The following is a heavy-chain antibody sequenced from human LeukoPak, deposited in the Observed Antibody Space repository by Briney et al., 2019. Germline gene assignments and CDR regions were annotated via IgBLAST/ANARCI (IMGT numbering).Heavy chain of an antibody. Sequence: GGSLRLSCAASGFTFSDYYMSWIRQAPGKGLEWVAVIWYDGSNKYYADSVKGRFTISRDNSKNTLYLQMNSLRAEDTAVYYCVRGHGDSSSFDYWGQGTLVTVSS. V-gene: IGHV3-33*08. CDR2: IWYDGSNK. D-gene: IGHD6-13*01. CDR3: VRGHGDSSSFDY. CDR1: GFTFSDYY. J-gene: IGHJ4*02.